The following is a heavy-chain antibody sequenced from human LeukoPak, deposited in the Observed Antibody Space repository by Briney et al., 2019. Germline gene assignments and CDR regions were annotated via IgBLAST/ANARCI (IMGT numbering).Heavy chain of an antibody. V-gene: IGHV1-2*02. J-gene: IGHJ1*01. CDR1: GYTFTDYY. CDR3: ARIKWAVVND. D-gene: IGHD5-12*01. CDR2: SNPKSGDT. Sequence: ASVKLSCKASGYTFTDYYIHWVRQAPGQGLEWLGWSNPKSGDTNYGQNFQGRVTMTSDTSINTAYMELSSLRSDDTAVYYCARIKWAVVNDWGKGTLVPLSS.